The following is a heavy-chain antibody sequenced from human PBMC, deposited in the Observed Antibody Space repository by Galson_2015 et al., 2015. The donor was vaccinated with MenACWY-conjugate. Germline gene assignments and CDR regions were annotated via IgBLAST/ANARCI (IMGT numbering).Heavy chain of an antibody. CDR3: ARGGMTAAGPFDS. V-gene: IGHV3-7*03. CDR1: GFTFSSYW. CDR2: IKQDGSDK. D-gene: IGHD6-13*01. Sequence: SLRLSCAASGFTFSSYWMTWVRQAPGKGLEWAASIKQDGSDKNYVDSVKGRFTISRDNAKNSLSLQMNSLRAEDTAVYYCARGGMTAAGPFDSWGQGTLVTVSS. J-gene: IGHJ4*02.